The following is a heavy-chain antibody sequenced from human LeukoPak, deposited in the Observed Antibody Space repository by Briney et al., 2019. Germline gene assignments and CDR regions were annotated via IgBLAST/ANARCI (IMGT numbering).Heavy chain of an antibody. CDR1: GDTFSSYA. CDR3: ARSSVYSSSWYAYYFDY. Sequence: SVKVSCKASGDTFSSYAISWERQAPGQGLEWMGGIIPIFGTANYAQKFQGRVTITADESTSTAYMELSSLRSEDTAVYYCARSSVYSSSWYAYYFDYWGQGTLVTVSS. J-gene: IGHJ4*02. V-gene: IGHV1-69*13. D-gene: IGHD6-13*01. CDR2: IIPIFGTA.